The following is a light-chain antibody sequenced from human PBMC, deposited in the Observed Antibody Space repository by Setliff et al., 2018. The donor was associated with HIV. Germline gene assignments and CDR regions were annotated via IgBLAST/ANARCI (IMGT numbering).Light chain of an antibody. Sequence: HSALTQPASVSGSPGQSITISCTGISSDVGKYNLVSWYQQHPGKAPKLMIYQATKWPSGVSSRFSGSRSGNTASLTISGLQAEDEADYYCSSYVLSTNSYVFGTGTKVTVL. J-gene: IGLJ1*01. CDR3: SSYVLSTNSYV. V-gene: IGLV2-23*01. CDR2: QAT. CDR1: SSDVGKYNL.